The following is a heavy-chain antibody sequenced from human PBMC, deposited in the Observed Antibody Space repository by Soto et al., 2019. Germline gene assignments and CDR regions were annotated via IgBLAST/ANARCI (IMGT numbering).Heavy chain of an antibody. J-gene: IGHJ6*02. Sequence: SETLSLTCTVSGGSISSYYWSWIRQPPGKGLEWIGYIYYSGSTNYNPSLKSRVTISVNTSKNQFSLKLSSVTAADTAVSYCARESVGMDVWCQGTTVTVSS. CDR2: IYYSGST. CDR3: ARESVGMDV. CDR1: GGSISSYY. V-gene: IGHV4-59*01.